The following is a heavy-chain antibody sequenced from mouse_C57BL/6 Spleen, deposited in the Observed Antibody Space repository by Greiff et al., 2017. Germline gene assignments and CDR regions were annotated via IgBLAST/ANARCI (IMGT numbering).Heavy chain of an antibody. V-gene: IGHV5-17*01. Sequence: EVMLVESGGGLVKPGGSLKLSCAASGFTFSDYGMHWVRQAPEKGLEWVAYISSGSSTIYYADTVKGRFTISRGNAKNTLFLQMTSLRSEDTAMYYCADDYRYAMDYWGQGTSVTVSS. CDR3: ADDYRYAMDY. CDR2: ISSGSSTI. D-gene: IGHD2-4*01. J-gene: IGHJ4*01. CDR1: GFTFSDYG.